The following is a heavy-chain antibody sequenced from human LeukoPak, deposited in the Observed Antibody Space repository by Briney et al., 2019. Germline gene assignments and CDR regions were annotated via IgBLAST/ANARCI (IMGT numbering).Heavy chain of an antibody. Sequence: GSLRLSCAASGFTFSSYSMNWVRQAPGKGLEWVSSISSSSSYIYYADSVKGRFTISRDNAKNSLYLQMNSLRAEDTAVYYCARDRLPTYYYDSSGYTTDYWGQGTLVTVSS. J-gene: IGHJ4*02. CDR2: ISSSSSYI. V-gene: IGHV3-21*01. CDR3: ARDRLPTYYYDSSGYTTDY. D-gene: IGHD3-22*01. CDR1: GFTFSSYS.